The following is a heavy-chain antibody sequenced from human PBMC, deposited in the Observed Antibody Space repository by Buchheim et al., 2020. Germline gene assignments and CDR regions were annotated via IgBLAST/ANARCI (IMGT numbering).Heavy chain of an antibody. CDR1: GGSISSSSYY. CDR2: IYYSGST. J-gene: IGHJ6*02. D-gene: IGHD6-19*01. V-gene: IGHV4-39*07. CDR3: ARDPYSSGWYRGEGLFGMDV. Sequence: QLQLQESGPGLVKPPETLSLTCTVSGGSISSSSYYWGWIRQPPGKGLEWIGSIYYSGSTYYNPSLKSRVTISVDTSKNQFSLKLSSVTAADTAVYYCARDPYSSGWYRGEGLFGMDVWGQGTT.